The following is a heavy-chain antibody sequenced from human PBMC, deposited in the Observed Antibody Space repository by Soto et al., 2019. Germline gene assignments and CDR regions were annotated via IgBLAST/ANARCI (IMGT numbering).Heavy chain of an antibody. CDR3: ARDRGWHAFDS. CDR2: IYYSGST. CDR1: GGSISSYY. Sequence: SETLSLTCTVSGGSISSYYWSWIRQPPGKGLEWIGYIYYSGSTNYNPSLKSRVTISVDTSKNQFSLKLSSVTAADTAVYYCARDRGWHAFDSWGQGTLVTLSS. V-gene: IGHV4-59*01. D-gene: IGHD6-19*01. J-gene: IGHJ4*02.